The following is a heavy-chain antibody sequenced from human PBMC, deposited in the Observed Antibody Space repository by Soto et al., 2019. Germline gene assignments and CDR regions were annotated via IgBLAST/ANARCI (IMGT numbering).Heavy chain of an antibody. J-gene: IGHJ4*01. CDR3: ARVRGSGSYAAYYFDS. CDR1: GGSISNGGYY. V-gene: IGHV4-31*03. D-gene: IGHD3-10*01. Sequence: PSETLSLTCTVSGGSISNGGYYWNWVRQHPGKGLEWIGYIHYSGSTWYNPSPESRVTISVDTSKDQFSLKLRSVTAADTAVYYCARVRGSGSYAAYYFDSWGQGTLVTVSS. CDR2: IHYSGST.